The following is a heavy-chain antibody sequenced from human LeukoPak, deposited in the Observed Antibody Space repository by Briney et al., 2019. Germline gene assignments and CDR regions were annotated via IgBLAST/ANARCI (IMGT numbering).Heavy chain of an antibody. CDR2: IYYSGST. Sequence: PSETLSLTCTVSGGSISSYYWSWIRQPPGKGLEWIGYIYYSGSTNYNPSLKSRVTISVDTSKNQFSPKLSSVTAADTAVYYCARRGDGHKKDAFDIWGQGTMVTVSS. V-gene: IGHV4-59*08. CDR1: GGSISSYY. J-gene: IGHJ3*02. CDR3: ARRGDGHKKDAFDI.